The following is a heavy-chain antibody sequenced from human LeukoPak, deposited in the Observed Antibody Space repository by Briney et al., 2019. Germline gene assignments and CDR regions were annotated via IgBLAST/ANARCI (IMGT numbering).Heavy chain of an antibody. CDR2: ISGSGGST. CDR3: AKTPQRTENDY. V-gene: IGHV3-23*01. Sequence: GGSLRPSCAASGFTFSSYAMSWVRQAPGKGLEWVSAISGSGGSTYYADSGKGRFTISRDNSKDTLYLQMNTLRAEDTAVYYCAKTPQRTENDYWGQGTLVTVSS. CDR1: GFTFSSYA. D-gene: IGHD1-14*01. J-gene: IGHJ4*02.